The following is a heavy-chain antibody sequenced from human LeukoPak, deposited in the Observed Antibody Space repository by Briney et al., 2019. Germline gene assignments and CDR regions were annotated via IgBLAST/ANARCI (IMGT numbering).Heavy chain of an antibody. CDR1: GAPLNNYY. Sequence: SETLSLTCAVYGAPLNNYYWAWIRQSPVKGLEWIGSIYHSGSTYYNPSLKSRVTISVDTSKNQFSLKLSSVTAADTAVYYCARDGVVRGDWFDPWGQGTLVTVSS. CDR3: ARDGVVRGDWFDP. CDR2: IYHSGST. D-gene: IGHD3-10*01. J-gene: IGHJ5*02. V-gene: IGHV4-38-2*02.